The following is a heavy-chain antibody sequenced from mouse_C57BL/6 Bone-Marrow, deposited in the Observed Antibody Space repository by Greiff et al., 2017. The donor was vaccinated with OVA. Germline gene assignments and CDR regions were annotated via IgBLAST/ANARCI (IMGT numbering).Heavy chain of an antibody. V-gene: IGHV8-8*01. J-gene: IGHJ2*01. CDR2: IWWDDDK. D-gene: IGHD1-1*01. CDR3: ARIVVPHITTAYYFDY. Sequence: QVTLKESGPGILQPSQTLSLTCSFSGFSLSTFGMGVGWIRQPSGLGLVWLAHIWWDDDKYYNPALKSRHTITKDTSKNQVLLKIANVDTADTATYYSARIVVPHITTAYYFDYWGQGTTLTVSS. CDR1: GFSLSTFGMG.